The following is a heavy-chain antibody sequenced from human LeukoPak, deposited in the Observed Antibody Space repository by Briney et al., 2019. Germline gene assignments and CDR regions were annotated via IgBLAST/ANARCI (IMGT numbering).Heavy chain of an antibody. Sequence: GGSLRLSCAASGFTFSSYSMNWVRQAPGKRLEWFSAISSSSSYIYYADSVKGRFTFSRDNAKNSLYLQMNSLRAEDTAVYYCASDVRQYYYGSGSYLFDPWGQGTLVTVSS. CDR2: ISSSSSYI. J-gene: IGHJ5*02. CDR1: GFTFSSYS. D-gene: IGHD3-10*01. CDR3: ASDVRQYYYGSGSYLFDP. V-gene: IGHV3-21*01.